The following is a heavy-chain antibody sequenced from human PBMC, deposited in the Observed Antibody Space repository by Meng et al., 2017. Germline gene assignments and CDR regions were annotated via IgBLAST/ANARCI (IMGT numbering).Heavy chain of an antibody. D-gene: IGHD3-16*01. CDR2: ISSSSSYI. J-gene: IGHJ2*01. Sequence: GGSLRLSCAASGFTFSSYSMNWVRQAPGKGLEWVSSISSSSSYIYYADSVKGRFTISRDNAKNSLYLQMNSLRAEDTAVYYCARVRRQGVWYFDLWGRGNLVNVAS. CDR1: GFTFSSYS. CDR3: ARVRRQGVWYFDL. V-gene: IGHV3-21*01.